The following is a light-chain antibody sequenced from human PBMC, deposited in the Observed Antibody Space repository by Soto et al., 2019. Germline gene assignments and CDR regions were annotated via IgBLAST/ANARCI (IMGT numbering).Light chain of an antibody. CDR3: QQSYSTPYA. Sequence: DIQMTQSPSSLSASVGDRVTITCRASQSIRNYVNWYQQKPGKAPKFLIYVASTLQSGVPSRFSGSGSGTDFTLTISSLQPEDFATYYYQQSYSTPYAFGPGTKLYIK. J-gene: IGKJ2*01. CDR2: VAS. V-gene: IGKV1-39*01. CDR1: QSIRNY.